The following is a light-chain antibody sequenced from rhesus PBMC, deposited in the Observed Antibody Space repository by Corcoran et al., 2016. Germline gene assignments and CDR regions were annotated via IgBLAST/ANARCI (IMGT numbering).Light chain of an antibody. V-gene: IGKV3-35*01. J-gene: IGKJ4*01. CDR1: QSVSSN. CDR2: DAS. Sequence: EIVLTQSPATLSVSPGERATLSCRASQSVSSNLAWYQQKPGQAPRFILDDASPRATGIPDRFSGSGSGTDFTLSIRSLEPEDVGVYYCLQESSWPLTFGGGTKVEIK. CDR3: LQESSWPLT.